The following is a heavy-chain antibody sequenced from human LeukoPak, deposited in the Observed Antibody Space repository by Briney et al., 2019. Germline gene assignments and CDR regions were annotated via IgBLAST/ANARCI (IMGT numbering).Heavy chain of an antibody. CDR2: ISWNSGGI. CDR3: AREVTGERIFDY. V-gene: IGHV3-9*01. CDR1: GFTFDDYA. J-gene: IGHJ4*02. D-gene: IGHD1-1*01. Sequence: GRSLRLSCAASGFTFDDYAMHWVRQAPGKGLEWVSGISWNSGGIGYADSVKGRFTISRDNAKNSLYLQMNSLRAEDTALYYCAREVTGERIFDYWGQGTLVTVSS.